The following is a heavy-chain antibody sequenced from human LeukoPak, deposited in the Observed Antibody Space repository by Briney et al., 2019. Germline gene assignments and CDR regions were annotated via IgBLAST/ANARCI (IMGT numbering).Heavy chain of an antibody. D-gene: IGHD3-10*01. CDR3: ARARSHYYYYYGMDV. CDR2: IYHSGST. Sequence: KASETLSLTCAVSGGSISSGGYSWSWIRQPPGKGLEWIGYIYHSGSTYYNPSLKSRVTISVDRSKNQFSLKLSSVTAADTAVYYCARARSHYYYYYGMDVWGQGTTVTVSS. J-gene: IGHJ6*02. CDR1: GGSISSGGYS. V-gene: IGHV4-30-2*01.